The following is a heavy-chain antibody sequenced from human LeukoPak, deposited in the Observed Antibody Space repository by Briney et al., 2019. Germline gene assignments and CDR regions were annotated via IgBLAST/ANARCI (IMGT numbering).Heavy chain of an antibody. CDR2: IRYDGRSK. V-gene: IGHV3-30*02. CDR1: GFTFSSYW. J-gene: IGHJ6*03. CDR3: AKDGRYQVLHDYYYMDV. D-gene: IGHD2-2*01. Sequence: PGGSLRLSCAASGFTFSSYWMSWVRQAPGKGLEWVAFIRYDGRSKYNSDSVEGRFIISRDNSKNTVYLQMNSLRAEDTAVYYCAKDGRYQVLHDYYYMDVWGKGTMVTIFS.